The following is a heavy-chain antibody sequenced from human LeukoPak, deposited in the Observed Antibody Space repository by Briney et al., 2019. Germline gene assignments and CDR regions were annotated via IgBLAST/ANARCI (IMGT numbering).Heavy chain of an antibody. CDR1: GGSISSSSYY. Sequence: SETLSLTCTVSGGSISSSSYYWGWIRQPPGKGLEWIGSIYYSGSTYYNPSLKSRVTISVDTSKNQFSLKLSSVTAADTAVYYRARRGYYDFGHWFDPWGQGTLVTVSS. D-gene: IGHD3-3*01. CDR2: IYYSGST. J-gene: IGHJ5*02. V-gene: IGHV4-39*01. CDR3: ARRGYYDFGHWFDP.